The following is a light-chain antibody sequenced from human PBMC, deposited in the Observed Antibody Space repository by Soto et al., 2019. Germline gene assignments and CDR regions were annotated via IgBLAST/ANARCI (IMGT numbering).Light chain of an antibody. CDR3: QQSGSSPLYT. J-gene: IGKJ2*01. CDR1: QSVSSNS. CDR2: GAS. Sequence: EIVLTQSPGTLSLSPGERVTLSCRASQSVSSNSLAWYQQKPGQPPRLLTYGASSRAIGIPDRFSGSGSGTDFTLTISRLEPEDFAVYYCQQSGSSPLYTFGQGTKLEIK. V-gene: IGKV3-20*01.